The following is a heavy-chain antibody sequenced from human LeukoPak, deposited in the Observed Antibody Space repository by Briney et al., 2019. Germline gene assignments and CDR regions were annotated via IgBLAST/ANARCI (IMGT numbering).Heavy chain of an antibody. V-gene: IGHV1-24*01. D-gene: IGHD3-10*01. CDR1: GYTFTSYG. CDR2: FDPEDGET. Sequence: ASVKVSCKASGYTFTSYGISWVRQAPGQGLEWMGGFDPEDGETIYAQKFQGRVTMTEDTSTDTAYMELSSLRSEDTAVYYCATAYRGPYYSWGQGTLVTVSS. J-gene: IGHJ4*02. CDR3: ATAYRGPYYS.